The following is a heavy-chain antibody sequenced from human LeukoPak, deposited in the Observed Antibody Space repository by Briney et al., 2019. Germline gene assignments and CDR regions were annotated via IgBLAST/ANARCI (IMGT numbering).Heavy chain of an antibody. D-gene: IGHD1-26*01. CDR3: RTGPGPVGATFYYYYYMDV. CDR2: IRSKGYGETT. Sequence: GGSLRLSCAASGFTFSSYAMHWVRQPPGKGLEWVGFIRSKGYGETTDYAASVKGRITISRDDSKSIAYLQMNSLRAEDTAVYYCRTGPGPVGATFYYYYYMDVWGKGTTVTISS. V-gene: IGHV3-49*04. CDR1: GFTFSSYA. J-gene: IGHJ6*03.